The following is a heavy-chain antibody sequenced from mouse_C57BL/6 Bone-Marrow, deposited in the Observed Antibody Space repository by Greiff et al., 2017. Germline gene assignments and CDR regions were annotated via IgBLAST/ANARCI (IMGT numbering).Heavy chain of an antibody. CDR3: ARSYDAMDY. J-gene: IGHJ4*01. D-gene: IGHD6-5*01. CDR1: GYTFTDYY. CDR2: IYPGSGNT. V-gene: IGHV1-76*01. Sequence: VQLQQSGAELVRPGASVKLSCKASGYTFTDYYINWVKQRPGQGLEWIARIYPGSGNTYYNEKFKGKATLTAEKSSSTAYMQLSSLTSEDSAVYFCARSYDAMDYWGQGTSVTVSS.